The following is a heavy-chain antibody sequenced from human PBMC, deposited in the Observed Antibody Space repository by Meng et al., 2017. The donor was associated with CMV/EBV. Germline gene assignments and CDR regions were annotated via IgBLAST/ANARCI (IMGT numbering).Heavy chain of an antibody. Sequence: ASVKVSCKASGYTFTSYYMHWVRQAPGQGLEWMGIINPSGGSTSYAQKFQGRVTISVDTSKNQFSLKLSSVTAADTAVYYCARAKTMDYWGQGTLVTVSS. CDR2: INPSGGST. CDR3: ARAKTMDY. V-gene: IGHV1-46*01. D-gene: IGHD1-14*01. J-gene: IGHJ4*02. CDR1: GYTFTSYY.